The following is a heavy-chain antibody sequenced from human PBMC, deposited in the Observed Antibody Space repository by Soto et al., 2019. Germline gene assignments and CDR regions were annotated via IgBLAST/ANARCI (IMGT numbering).Heavy chain of an antibody. CDR3: ARGLRVTTFLSVKGFDP. Sequence: SETLSLTCAVYGGSFSGYYWSWIRQPPGKGLEWIGEINHSGSTNYNPSLKSQVTISVDTSKNQFSLKLSSVTAADTAVYYCARGLRVTTFLSVKGFDPWGQGTLVTVSS. CDR2: INHSGST. J-gene: IGHJ5*02. V-gene: IGHV4-34*01. D-gene: IGHD4-17*01. CDR1: GGSFSGYY.